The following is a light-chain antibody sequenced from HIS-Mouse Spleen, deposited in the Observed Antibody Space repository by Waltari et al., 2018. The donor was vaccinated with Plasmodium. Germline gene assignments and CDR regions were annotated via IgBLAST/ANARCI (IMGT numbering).Light chain of an antibody. V-gene: IGKV3-11*01. CDR2: DAS. Sequence: EILLTQSPSTLSLSPVERATLTCRASQSVSSYLAWYQQKPGQAPRLLIYDASNRATGIPARFSGSGSGTDFTLTISSLEPEDFAVYYCQQRSNWPPLFTFGPGTKVDIK. CDR1: QSVSSY. CDR3: QQRSNWPPLFT. J-gene: IGKJ3*01.